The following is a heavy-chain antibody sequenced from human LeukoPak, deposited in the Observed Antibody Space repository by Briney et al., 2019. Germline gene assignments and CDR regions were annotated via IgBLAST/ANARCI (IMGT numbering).Heavy chain of an antibody. CDR2: ISYDGSNK. V-gene: IGHV3-30*18. CDR1: GFTFSSYG. J-gene: IGHJ6*02. CDR3: VKDSRYYYYGLDV. Sequence: GGSLRLSCAASGFTFSSYGMHWVRQAPGKGLEWVAVISYDGSNKYHADSVKGRFTISRDNSKNTLYLQMNSLRVEDTAIYYCVKDSRYYYYGLDVWGQGTTVTVSS.